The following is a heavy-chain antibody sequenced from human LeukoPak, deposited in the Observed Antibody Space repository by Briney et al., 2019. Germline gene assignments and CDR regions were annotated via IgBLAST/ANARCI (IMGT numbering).Heavy chain of an antibody. D-gene: IGHD2-21*02. V-gene: IGHV1-2*02. J-gene: IGHJ4*02. CDR1: GYTFTDYY. CDR2: INPNSGGT. CDR3: ASGVTFCGGDCYSIHELGH. Sequence: ASVKVSCKASGYTFTDYYMHWVRQAPGQGLECMGWINPNSGGTNSAQKFQGRVTMTRDTSTSTAYMELSGLRSDDTAVYYCASGVTFCGGDCYSIHELGHWGQGTLVSVSS.